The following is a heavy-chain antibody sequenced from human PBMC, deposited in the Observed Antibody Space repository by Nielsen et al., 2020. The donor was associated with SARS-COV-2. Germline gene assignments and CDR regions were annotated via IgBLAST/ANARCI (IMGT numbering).Heavy chain of an antibody. CDR2: ISWNSGSI. J-gene: IGHJ6*02. V-gene: IGHV3-9*01. Sequence: WIRQPPGKGLKWVSGISWNSGSIGYADSVKGRFTISRDNAKNSLYLQMNSLRAEDTAVYYCANLMVGSGSYYTPYGMDVWGQGTTVTVSS. CDR3: ANLMVGSGSYYTPYGMDV. D-gene: IGHD3-10*01.